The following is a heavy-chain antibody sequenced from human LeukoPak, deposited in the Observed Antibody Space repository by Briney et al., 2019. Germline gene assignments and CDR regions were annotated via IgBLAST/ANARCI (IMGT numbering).Heavy chain of an antibody. D-gene: IGHD1-1*01. CDR1: GFSVTRNY. CDR2: MYSGGGT. V-gene: IGHV3-53*01. J-gene: IGHJ4*02. Sequence: GGSLRLSCAASGFSVTRNYVSWVRQAPGKGLEWVSLMYSGGGTSYADSVKGRFTISRDTSKNTLYLQMSSLRAEDTAIYYCARYDNGKDYFDYWGQGTLVTVSS. CDR3: ARYDNGKDYFDY.